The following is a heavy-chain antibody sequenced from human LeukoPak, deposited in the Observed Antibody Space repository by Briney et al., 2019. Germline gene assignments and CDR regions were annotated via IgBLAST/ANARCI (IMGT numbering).Heavy chain of an antibody. Sequence: SVKVSCKASGGTFISYAISWVRQAPGQGLEWMGGIIPIFGTANYAQKFQGRVTITADESTSTVYMELSSLRSEDTAVYYCAREGAVAGTLDYWGQGTLVTVSS. J-gene: IGHJ4*02. V-gene: IGHV1-69*13. D-gene: IGHD6-19*01. CDR2: IIPIFGTA. CDR1: GGTFISYA. CDR3: AREGAVAGTLDY.